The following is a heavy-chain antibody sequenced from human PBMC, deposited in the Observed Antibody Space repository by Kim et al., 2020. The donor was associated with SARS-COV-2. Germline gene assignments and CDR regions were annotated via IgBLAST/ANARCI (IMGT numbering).Heavy chain of an antibody. J-gene: IGHJ4*02. CDR2: INHSGST. CDR1: GGSFSGYY. Sequence: SETLSLTCAVYGGSFSGYYWSWIRQPPGKGLEWIGEINHSGSTNYNPSLKSRVTISVDTSKNQFSLKLSSVTAADKAVYYCASQAPRRTNRDQQQRVPAYWGQGTLVTVSS. D-gene: IGHD6-13*01. V-gene: IGHV4-34*01. CDR3: ASQAPRRTNRDQQQRVPAY.